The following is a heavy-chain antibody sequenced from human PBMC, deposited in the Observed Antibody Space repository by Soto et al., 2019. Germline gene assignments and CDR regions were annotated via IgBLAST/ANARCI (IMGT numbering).Heavy chain of an antibody. J-gene: IGHJ4*02. CDR2: ISWNDDK. Sequence: QITLKESGPTLVKPTQTLTLTCTFSGFSLSTSGVGVGWIRQPPGKALEWLALISWNDDKRYSPSLKSRLTITKDTSKSQVVLTMTNMDPVDTATYYCAHRRGYYDFWSGAADYCGQGTLVTVSS. D-gene: IGHD3-3*01. V-gene: IGHV2-5*01. CDR1: GFSLSTSGVG. CDR3: AHRRGYYDFWSGAADY.